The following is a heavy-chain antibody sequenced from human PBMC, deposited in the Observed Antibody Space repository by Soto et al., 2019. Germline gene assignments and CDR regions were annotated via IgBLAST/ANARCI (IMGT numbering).Heavy chain of an antibody. Sequence: GGSLRLSCAASGFTFSSYAMNWVRQPPGKGLEWVSTISGSGGGAYYADSVKGRFTISRDNSKNTLYLQMNSLRAEDTAIYYCAKEGASSWYFFDYWGQGTPVTVSS. CDR3: AKEGASSWYFFDY. J-gene: IGHJ4*02. CDR2: ISGSGGGA. V-gene: IGHV3-23*01. D-gene: IGHD6-13*01. CDR1: GFTFSSYA.